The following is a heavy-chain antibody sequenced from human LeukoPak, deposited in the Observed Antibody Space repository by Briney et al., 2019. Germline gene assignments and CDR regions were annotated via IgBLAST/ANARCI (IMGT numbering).Heavy chain of an antibody. CDR2: ISSSSSTI. CDR3: ARDTGYYDSSGYYLYNWFDP. V-gene: IGHV3-48*02. Sequence: QTGGSLRLSCAASGFTFSSYSMNWVRQAPGKGLEWVSYISSSSSTIYYADSVKGRFTISRDNAKNSLYLQMNSLRDEDTAVYYCARDTGYYDSSGYYLYNWFDPWGQGTLVTVSS. J-gene: IGHJ5*02. CDR1: GFTFSSYS. D-gene: IGHD3-22*01.